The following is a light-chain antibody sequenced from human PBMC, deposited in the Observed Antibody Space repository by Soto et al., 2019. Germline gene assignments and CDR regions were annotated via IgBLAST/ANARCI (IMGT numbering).Light chain of an antibody. J-gene: IGKJ1*01. Sequence: EIVMTQSPATLSVSPGERATLSCRASQSVSSNLAWYQQKPGQAPRLLIYGASTRATGIPARFSGSGSGTDFTLTISSLEPEDSAVYYCHQRSSWWTFGQGTKVDIK. CDR3: HQRSSWWT. CDR1: QSVSSN. CDR2: GAS. V-gene: IGKV3-15*01.